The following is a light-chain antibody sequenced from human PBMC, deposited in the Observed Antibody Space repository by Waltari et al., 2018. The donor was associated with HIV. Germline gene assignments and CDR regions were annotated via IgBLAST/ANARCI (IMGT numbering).Light chain of an antibody. CDR2: ANT. Sequence: QPMLTQPPSVSGAPGQTVTISCIVDISNIVRFDVQWYQQLPGAAPKLLIYANTNRPAGVPDRFSASKSGTSASLAISGLQAEDEADYYCQSYDTILSGPVVVFGGGTKLTVL. J-gene: IGLJ2*01. V-gene: IGLV1-40*01. CDR1: ISNIVRFD. CDR3: QSYDTILSGPVVV.